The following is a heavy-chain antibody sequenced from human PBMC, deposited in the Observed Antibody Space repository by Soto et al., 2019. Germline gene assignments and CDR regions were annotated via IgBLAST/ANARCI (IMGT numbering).Heavy chain of an antibody. CDR1: GFTFSSYG. J-gene: IGHJ4*02. D-gene: IGHD2-15*01. V-gene: IGHV3-33*01. CDR3: ARVAARYCSGGSCYDMDY. Sequence: QVQLVESGGGVVQPGRSLRLSCAASGFTFSSYGMHWVRQAPGKGLEWVAVIWYDGSNKYYADSVKGRFTISRDNSKNTLYLQMISLRAEDTAVYYCARVAARYCSGGSCYDMDYWGQGTLVTVSS. CDR2: IWYDGSNK.